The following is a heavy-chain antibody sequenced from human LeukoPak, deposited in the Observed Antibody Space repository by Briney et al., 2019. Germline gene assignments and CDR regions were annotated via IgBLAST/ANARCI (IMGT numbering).Heavy chain of an antibody. CDR1: GGSISSYY. D-gene: IGHD3-22*01. V-gene: IGHV4-59*01. CDR2: IYYSGST. CDR3: ARAHYYDSSGRNWFDP. Sequence: SETLSLTCTVSGGSISSYYWSWIRQPPGKGLEWIGYIYYSGSTNYNPYLKSRVTISVDTSKNQFSLKLSSVTAADTAVYYCARAHYYDSSGRNWFDPWGQGTLVTVSS. J-gene: IGHJ5*02.